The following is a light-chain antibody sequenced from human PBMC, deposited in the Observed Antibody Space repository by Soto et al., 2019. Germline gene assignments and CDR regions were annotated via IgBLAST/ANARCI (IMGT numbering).Light chain of an antibody. CDR2: DVG. CDR1: RSDIGTYNF. CDR3: SSYRSTTTV. V-gene: IGLV2-14*01. J-gene: IGLJ1*01. Sequence: QSVLTQPASVSGSPGQSITISCTGTRSDIGTYNFVSWYQVHPGRAPKLIIHDVGDRPSGVSNRFSGSKSGNTASLTISGLQPEDEADYYCSSYRSTTTVFGTGTKLTVL.